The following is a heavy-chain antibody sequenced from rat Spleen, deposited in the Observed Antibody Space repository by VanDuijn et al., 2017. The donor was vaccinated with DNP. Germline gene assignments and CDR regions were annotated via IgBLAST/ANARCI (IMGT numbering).Heavy chain of an antibody. CDR2: ISTGGGNT. J-gene: IGHJ3*01. D-gene: IGHD1-3*01. CDR1: GFTFSNYY. Sequence: EVQLVESGGGLVQPGRSMKLSCAASGFTFSNYYMAWVRQAPTKGLEWVASISTGGGNTYYRDSVKGRFTISRDNAKSTLYLQMDSLRSEETATYYCAREDGSYLNWFAYWGQGTLVTVSS. V-gene: IGHV5S11*01. CDR3: AREDGSYLNWFAY.